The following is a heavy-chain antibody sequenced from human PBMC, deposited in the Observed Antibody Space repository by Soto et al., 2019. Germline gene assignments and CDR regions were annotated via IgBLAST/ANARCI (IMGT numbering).Heavy chain of an antibody. V-gene: IGHV3-23*01. CDR2: ISGSGGST. D-gene: IGHD6-19*01. CDR3: AKCPTGGWYRAEYFQH. CDR1: GFTFSSYA. J-gene: IGHJ1*01. Sequence: EMQLLESGGGLVQPGGSLRLSCAASGFTFSSYAMSWVRQAPGKGLEWVSAISGSGGSTYYADSVKGRFTISRDNSKNTLYLQMNSLRAEDTAVYYCAKCPTGGWYRAEYFQHWGQGTLVTVSS.